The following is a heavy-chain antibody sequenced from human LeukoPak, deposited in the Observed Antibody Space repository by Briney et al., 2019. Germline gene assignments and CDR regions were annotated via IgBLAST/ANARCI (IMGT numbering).Heavy chain of an antibody. CDR1: GYTFTTYN. CDR2: ISGYNGNT. D-gene: IGHD3-10*01. J-gene: IGHJ6*03. V-gene: IGHV1-18*01. Sequence: EASVKVSYKASGYTFTTYNINWVRQAPGQGLEWMGWISGYNGNTNYAQKLQGRVTMTTDTSTSTAYMELRSLRSDDTAVYYCARDRRELGQNYYMDVWGKGTTVTISS. CDR3: ARDRRELGQNYYMDV.